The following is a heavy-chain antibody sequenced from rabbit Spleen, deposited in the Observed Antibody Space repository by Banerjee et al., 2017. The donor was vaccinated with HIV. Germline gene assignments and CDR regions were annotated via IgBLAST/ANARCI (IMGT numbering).Heavy chain of an antibody. D-gene: IGHD4-1*01. CDR1: GFPFSEKAV. CDR2: MNTFTTKT. CDR3: ARVSESSGWGEDL. V-gene: IGHV1S45*01. Sequence: QEQLVESGGGLVKPGASLTLTCKASGFPFSEKAVMCWVRQVPGKGLVWIGCMNTFTTKTVYASWAKGRFTISKTSSTTVTLQMTSLTAADTATYFCARVSESSGWGEDLWGPGTLVTVS. J-gene: IGHJ6*01.